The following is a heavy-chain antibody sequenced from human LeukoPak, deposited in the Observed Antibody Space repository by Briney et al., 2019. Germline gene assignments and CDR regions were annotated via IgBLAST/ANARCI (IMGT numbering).Heavy chain of an antibody. CDR1: VDSISSYY. V-gene: IGHV4-59*01. CDR2: IHYSGST. D-gene: IGHD6-25*01. Sequence: SETLSLTCSVSVDSISSYYWTWIRQPPGKALEWIGHIHYSGSTKYNPSLTSRVTISIDTSKNQFSLKLISVTAADTAFYYCARESVAAAGIDYWGQGTLVTVSS. J-gene: IGHJ4*02. CDR3: ARESVAAAGIDY.